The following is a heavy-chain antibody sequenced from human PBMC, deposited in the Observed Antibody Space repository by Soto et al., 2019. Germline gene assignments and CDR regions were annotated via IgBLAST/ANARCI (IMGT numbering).Heavy chain of an antibody. CDR1: GFTFSSYA. V-gene: IGHV3-23*01. J-gene: IGHJ2*01. CDR3: AKDLVAVAGVYWYFDL. D-gene: IGHD6-19*01. CDR2: ISGSGGST. Sequence: GGSLRLSCAASGFTFSSYAMSWVRQAPGKGLEWVSAISGSGGSTYYADSVKGRFTISRDNSKNTLYLQMNSLRAEDTAVYYCAKDLVAVAGVYWYFDLWGRGTLVTVSS.